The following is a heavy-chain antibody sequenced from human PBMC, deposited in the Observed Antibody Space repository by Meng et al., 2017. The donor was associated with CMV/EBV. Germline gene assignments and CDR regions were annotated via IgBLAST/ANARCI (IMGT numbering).Heavy chain of an antibody. CDR1: GFTFSSYS. CDR2: ISSSSSYI. J-gene: IGHJ5*02. CDR3: AGTQPDYYDSSPPKS. V-gene: IGHV3-21*01. D-gene: IGHD3-22*01. Sequence: GESLKISCAASGFTFSSYSMNWVRQAPGKGLECVSSISSSSSYIYYAGSVKGRFTISRDNAKNSRHLQMNSLRAEDTAVYYCAGTQPDYYDSSPPKSWGQGTLVTVSS.